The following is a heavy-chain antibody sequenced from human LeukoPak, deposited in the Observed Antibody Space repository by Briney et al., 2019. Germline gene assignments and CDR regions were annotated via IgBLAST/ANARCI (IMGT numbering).Heavy chain of an antibody. Sequence: GGSLRLSCAASGFTLSSYCMSWVRQVPGKGLESVAHIKHDGSETYYVDTVRGRFIISRDNAKNSLYLQMDSLRVEHTAVYHCARGPTDFDASDIWGHGTLVTVSS. V-gene: IGHV3-7*01. CDR2: IKHDGSET. J-gene: IGHJ3*02. CDR1: GFTLSSYC. CDR3: ARGPTDFDASDI.